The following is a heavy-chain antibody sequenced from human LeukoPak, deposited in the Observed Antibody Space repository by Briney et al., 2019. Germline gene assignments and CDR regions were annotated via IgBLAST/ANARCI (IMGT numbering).Heavy chain of an antibody. CDR2: IYTSGST. J-gene: IGHJ3*02. V-gene: IGHV4-4*09. CDR1: GGSISSYY. Sequence: LETLSLTCTVSGGSISSYYWSWIRQPPGKGLEWIGYIYTSGSTNYNPSLKSRVTISVDTSKNQFSLKLSSVTAADTAVYYCARSGYAQGAFDIWGQGTMVTVSS. D-gene: IGHD5-12*01. CDR3: ARSGYAQGAFDI.